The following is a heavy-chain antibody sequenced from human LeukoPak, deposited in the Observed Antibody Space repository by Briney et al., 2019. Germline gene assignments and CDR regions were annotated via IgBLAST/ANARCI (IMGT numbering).Heavy chain of an antibody. D-gene: IGHD6-19*01. CDR3: ARGRNPRMLAVAGGLFDS. CDR2: INHSGST. J-gene: IGHJ4*02. V-gene: IGHV4-34*01. CDR1: SWSFSGYY. Sequence: SETLSLTCAVYSWSFSGYYWSWIRQPPGNGREWIGEINHSGSTNDNPSLKSRVTISVDTSKHHFALKPSSVTAAATDVYYCARGRNPRMLAVAGGLFDSWGQGTLVTVSS.